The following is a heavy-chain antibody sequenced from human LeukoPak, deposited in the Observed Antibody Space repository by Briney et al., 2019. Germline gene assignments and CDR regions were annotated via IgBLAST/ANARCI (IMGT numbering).Heavy chain of an antibody. CDR2: INHSGST. Sequence: SETLSLTCAVYGGSFSGYYWSWIRQPPGEGLEWIGEINHSGSTNYNPSLKSRVTISVDTSKNQFSLKLSSVTAADTAVYHCASRGHSSATWGQGTLVTVSS. V-gene: IGHV4-34*01. CDR1: GGSFSGYY. J-gene: IGHJ5*02. CDR3: ASRGHSSAT. D-gene: IGHD6-13*01.